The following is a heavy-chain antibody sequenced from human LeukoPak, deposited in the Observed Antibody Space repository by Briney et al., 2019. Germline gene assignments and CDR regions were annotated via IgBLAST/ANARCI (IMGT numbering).Heavy chain of an antibody. Sequence: SETLSLTCTVSGGSISSYYWSWIRQPPGKGLEWIGYIYYSGSTNYNPSLKSRVTISVDTSKNQFSLKPSSVTAADTAVYYCAGPFTTKFDYWGQGTLVTVSS. CDR3: AGPFTTKFDY. CDR1: GGSISSYY. CDR2: IYYSGST. J-gene: IGHJ4*02. V-gene: IGHV4-59*08. D-gene: IGHD1-14*01.